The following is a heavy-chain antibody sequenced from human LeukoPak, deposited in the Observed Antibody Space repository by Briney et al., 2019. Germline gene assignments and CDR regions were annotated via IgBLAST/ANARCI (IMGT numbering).Heavy chain of an antibody. CDR2: IYYSGTT. CDR1: GDSISTSIYY. Sequence: SETLSLTCTVSGDSISTSIYYWGWIRQPPGKGLEWIGSIYYSGTTYYSPSPKSRVTIFVDTSNNQFSLRLSSVTAADTAVYYCARHGYTSMVYYLNYWGQGMLVTVSS. CDR3: ARHGYTSMVYYLNY. V-gene: IGHV4-39*01. D-gene: IGHD5-18*01. J-gene: IGHJ4*02.